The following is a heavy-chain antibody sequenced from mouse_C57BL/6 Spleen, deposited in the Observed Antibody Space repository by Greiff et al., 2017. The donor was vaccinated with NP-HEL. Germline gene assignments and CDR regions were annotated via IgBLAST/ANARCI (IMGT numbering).Heavy chain of an antibody. CDR2: IDPSDSYT. D-gene: IGHD2-3*01. V-gene: IGHV1-69*01. J-gene: IGHJ4*01. CDR3: ARNGYYEGYYAMDY. Sequence: QVQLQQPGAELVMPGASVKLSCKASGYTFTSYWMHWVKQRPGQGLEWIGEIDPSDSYTNYNQKFKGKSTLTVDKSSSTAYMQLSSLTSEDAAVYYCARNGYYEGYYAMDYWGQGTSVTVSS. CDR1: GYTFTSYW.